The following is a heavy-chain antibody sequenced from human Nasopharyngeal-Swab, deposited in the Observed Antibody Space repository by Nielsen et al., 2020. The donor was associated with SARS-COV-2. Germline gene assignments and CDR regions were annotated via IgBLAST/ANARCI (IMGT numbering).Heavy chain of an antibody. CDR1: GYTLTELS. CDR3: ATAWAYYYDSSGYDY. D-gene: IGHD3-22*01. V-gene: IGHV1-24*01. Sequence: ASVKVSCKVSGYTLTELSMHWVRQAPGKGLEWMGGFDPEDGETIYAQKFQGRVTMTEDTSTDTAYMELSSLRSEDTAVYHCATAWAYYYDSSGYDYWGQGTLVTVSS. CDR2: FDPEDGET. J-gene: IGHJ4*02.